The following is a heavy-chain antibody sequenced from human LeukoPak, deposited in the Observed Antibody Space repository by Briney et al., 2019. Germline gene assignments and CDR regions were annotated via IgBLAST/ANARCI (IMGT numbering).Heavy chain of an antibody. V-gene: IGHV1-2*02. CDR3: ARAVGYYYVYRFDP. D-gene: IGHD3-22*01. CDR2: INPNSGGT. Sequence: ASVKVSCKASGYTFTGYYMHWVRQAPGQGLEWMGWINPNSGGTNHAQKFQGRVTMTRDTSISTAYMELSRLRSDDTAVYYCARAVGYYYVYRFDPWGQGTLVTVSS. CDR1: GYTFTGYY. J-gene: IGHJ5*02.